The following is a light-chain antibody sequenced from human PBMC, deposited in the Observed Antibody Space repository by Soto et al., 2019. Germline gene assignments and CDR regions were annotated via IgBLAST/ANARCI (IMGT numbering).Light chain of an antibody. V-gene: IGKV1-39*01. Sequence: DIQMTQSPSSLSASVGDRVTITCRASQSISSYLNWYQQKPGKAPKLLIYAASSLQSGVPSRFSGSRSGTAFTRTHSSLKLVDLGTYPRHPSQYTPMTSGLVTKV. CDR3: HPSQYTPMT. CDR1: QSISSY. J-gene: IGKJ1*01. CDR2: AAS.